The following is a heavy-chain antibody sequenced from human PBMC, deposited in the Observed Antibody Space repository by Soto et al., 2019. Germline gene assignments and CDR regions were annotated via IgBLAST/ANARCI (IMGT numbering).Heavy chain of an antibody. CDR3: ALWVIVGDTSTV. CDR2: ISGSGGST. D-gene: IGHD1-26*01. V-gene: IGHV3-23*01. CDR1: GFTFSSYA. Sequence: EVQLLESGGGLVQPGGSLRLSCAASGFTFSSYAMSWVRQAPGKGLEWVSAISGSGGSTYYADSVKGRFTISRDNSKNTLYLQMNSLRAEDTAVYYCALWVIVGDTSTVWGQGTLVTVSS. J-gene: IGHJ4*02.